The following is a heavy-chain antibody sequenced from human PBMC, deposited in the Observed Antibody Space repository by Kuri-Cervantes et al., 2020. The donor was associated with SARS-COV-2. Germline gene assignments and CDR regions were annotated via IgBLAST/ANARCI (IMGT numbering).Heavy chain of an antibody. CDR3: ARSKLNKGIAAAGTFGFDL. CDR1: GFTFSSYS. CDR2: ISSSSSYI. V-gene: IGHV3-21*01. D-gene: IGHD6-13*01. J-gene: IGHJ2*01. Sequence: GESLKISCAASGFTFSSYSMNWVRQAPGKGLEWVSSISSSSSYIYYADSVKGRFTISRDNAKNSLYLQMNSLRAGDTAVYYCARSKLNKGIAAAGTFGFDLWGRGTLVTVSS.